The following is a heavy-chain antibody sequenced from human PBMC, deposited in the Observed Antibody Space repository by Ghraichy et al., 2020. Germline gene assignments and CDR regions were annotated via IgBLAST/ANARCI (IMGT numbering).Heavy chain of an antibody. V-gene: IGHV3-23*01. CDR2: ISGSGGST. CDR1: GFTFSSYA. D-gene: IGHD3-22*01. Sequence: GSLRLSCAASGFTFSSYAMSWVRQAPGKGLEWVSAISGSGGSTYYADSVKGRFTISRDNSKNTLYLQMNSLRAEDTAVYYCAKDRRGDSSGYYSTWIRRAYYYYYGMDVWGQGTTVTVSS. J-gene: IGHJ6*02. CDR3: AKDRRGDSSGYYSTWIRRAYYYYYGMDV.